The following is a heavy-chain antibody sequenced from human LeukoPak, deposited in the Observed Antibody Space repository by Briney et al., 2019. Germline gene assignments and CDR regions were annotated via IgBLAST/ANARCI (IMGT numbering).Heavy chain of an antibody. J-gene: IGHJ4*02. CDR2: LYYSGST. CDR3: ARSSGSSDYGN. Sequence: MSSETLSLTCTVSGGSISSSSYYWGWIRQPPGKGLEWIGSLYYSGSTSYNPSLKSRVTISRDTSKNQFSLRLNSVTAGDTAVYYCARSSGSSDYGNWGQGTLVTVSS. V-gene: IGHV4-39*07. D-gene: IGHD4-17*01. CDR1: GGSISSSSYY.